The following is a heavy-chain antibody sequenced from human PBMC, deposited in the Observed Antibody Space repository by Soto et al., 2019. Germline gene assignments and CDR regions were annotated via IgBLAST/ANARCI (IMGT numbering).Heavy chain of an antibody. CDR1: GGSISGSYYY. V-gene: IGHV4-39*07. J-gene: IGHJ4*02. CDR3: ARGLDYGGNSVFDY. Sequence: SETLSLTCAVSGGSISGSYYYWAWLRQSPGKGPEWIGSVFYTGFTSYNPSLESRVSVSVDTSKNQFSLKLSSVTAADTAVYYCARGLDYGGNSVFDYWGQGTLVTVSS. CDR2: VFYTGFT. D-gene: IGHD4-17*01.